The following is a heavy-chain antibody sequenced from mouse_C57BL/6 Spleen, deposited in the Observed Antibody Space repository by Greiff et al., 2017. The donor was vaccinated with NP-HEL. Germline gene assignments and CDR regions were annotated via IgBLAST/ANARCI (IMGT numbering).Heavy chain of an antibody. Sequence: VQLQQSGPELVKPGASVKISCKASGYTFTDYYMNWVKQSHGKSLEWIGDINPNNGGTSYNQKFKGKATLTVDKSSSTAYMELRSLTSEDSAVYYCAREAVSFDYWGQGTTLTVSS. CDR3: AREAVSFDY. CDR1: GYTFTDYY. J-gene: IGHJ2*01. CDR2: INPNNGGT. V-gene: IGHV1-26*01.